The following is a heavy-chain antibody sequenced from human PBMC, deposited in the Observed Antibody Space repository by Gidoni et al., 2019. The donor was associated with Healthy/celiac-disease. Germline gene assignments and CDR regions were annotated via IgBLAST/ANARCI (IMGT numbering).Heavy chain of an antibody. CDR3: AKDRRRAPYSYGVFDY. CDR2: ISGSGGST. V-gene: IGHV3-23*01. CDR1: GFTFSSYA. Sequence: EVQLLESGGGLVQPGGSLRLSCAASGFTFSSYARSWVRQAPGKGLEWVSAISGSGGSTYYADSVKGRFTISRDNSKNTLYLQMNSLRAEDTAVYYCAKDRRRAPYSYGVFDYWGQGTLVTVSS. J-gene: IGHJ4*02. D-gene: IGHD5-18*01.